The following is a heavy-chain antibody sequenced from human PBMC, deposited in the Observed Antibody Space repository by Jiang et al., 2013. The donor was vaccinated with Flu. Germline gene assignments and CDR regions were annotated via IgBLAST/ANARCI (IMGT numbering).Heavy chain of an antibody. D-gene: IGHD4/OR15-4a*01. J-gene: IGHJ6*02. Sequence: QLVESGAEVKKPGESLRISCKGSGYNFTTYWISWVRQMPGKGLEWMGRIDPSDSYTTYSPSFQGQVAISADKSISTAYLQWSSLRASDTAMYYCARLVPLGGQKYYYYNYGLDVWGQGTTVTVSS. CDR1: GYNFTTYW. CDR2: IDPSDSYT. CDR3: ARLVPLGGQKYYYYNYGLDV. V-gene: IGHV5-10-1*03.